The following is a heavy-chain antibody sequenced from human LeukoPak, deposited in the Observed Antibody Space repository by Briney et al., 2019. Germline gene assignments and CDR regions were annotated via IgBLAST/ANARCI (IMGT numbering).Heavy chain of an antibody. J-gene: IGHJ6*02. Sequence: ASVKVSCKASGYTFTSYDINWVRQATGQGLEWMGWMNPNSGNTGYAQKFQGRVTMTRNTSISTAYMELSSLRSEDTAVYYCARQAGVGIVDDYYGMDVWGQGTTVTVSS. CDR1: GYTFTSYD. V-gene: IGHV1-8*01. CDR3: ARQAGVGIVDDYYGMDV. CDR2: MNPNSGNT. D-gene: IGHD2-21*01.